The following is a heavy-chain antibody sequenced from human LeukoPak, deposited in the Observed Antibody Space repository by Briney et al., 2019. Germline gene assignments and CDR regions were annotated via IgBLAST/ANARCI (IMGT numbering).Heavy chain of an antibody. J-gene: IGHJ3*02. CDR1: GGSISSYY. D-gene: IGHD3-3*02. CDR2: IYYSGST. Sequence: SETLSLTCTVSGGSISSYYWSWIRQPPGKGLEWIGYIYYSGSTNYNPSLKSRVPISVDTSKNQFSLKLSSVTAADTAVYYCARGFGIYAFDIWGQGTMVTVSS. V-gene: IGHV4-59*01. CDR3: ARGFGIYAFDI.